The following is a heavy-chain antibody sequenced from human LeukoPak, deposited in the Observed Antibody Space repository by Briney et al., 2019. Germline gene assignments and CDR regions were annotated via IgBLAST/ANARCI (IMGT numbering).Heavy chain of an antibody. V-gene: IGHV1-2*06. CDR2: INPKSGGT. D-gene: IGHD1-26*01. Sequence: ASVKVSCKASEYTFTDYYMHWVRQAPGQGLEWMGRINPKSGGTNYAQKFQGRVTMTRDTSITTAYMELTRLRSDDTAVYYCARGAGSYGSAFDIWGQGTTVIVSS. CDR3: ARGAGSYGSAFDI. CDR1: EYTFTDYY. J-gene: IGHJ3*02.